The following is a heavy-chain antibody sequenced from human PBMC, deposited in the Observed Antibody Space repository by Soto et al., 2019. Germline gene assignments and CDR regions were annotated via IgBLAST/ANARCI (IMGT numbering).Heavy chain of an antibody. CDR1: GFTFSNYW. Sequence: EVQLVESGGGLVQPGGSLRLSCVASGFTFSNYWMYWVRQAPGEGLLWVSRINSDGSVSSYADAVKGRLTISRDNVKNTLYLQRDSLRAEVTAVYYCARGDCVGGTCYSLAGSFYYYMDVWGKGTTVTVFS. J-gene: IGHJ6*03. D-gene: IGHD2-15*01. V-gene: IGHV3-74*01. CDR2: INSDGSVS. CDR3: ARGDCVGGTCYSLAGSFYYYMDV.